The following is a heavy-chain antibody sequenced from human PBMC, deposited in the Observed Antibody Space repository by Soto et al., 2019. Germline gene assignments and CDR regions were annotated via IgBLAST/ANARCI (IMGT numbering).Heavy chain of an antibody. CDR3: AREGRYCTSASCKHDAFDI. CDR2: MNPSGGST. Sequence: QVHLVQSGAEVKEPGASVKVSCKASGYTFTSYYIHWVRQAPGQGLEWMGMMNPSGGSTNYAQKCQGRVTMTRDTSTSTVYVELRRLRSEDTAFYYCAREGRYCTSASCKHDAFDIWGQGTMVTVSS. V-gene: IGHV1-46*01. CDR1: GYTFTSYY. D-gene: IGHD2-2*01. J-gene: IGHJ3*02.